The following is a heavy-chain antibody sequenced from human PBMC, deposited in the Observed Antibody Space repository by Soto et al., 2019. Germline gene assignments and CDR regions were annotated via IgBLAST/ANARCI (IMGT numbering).Heavy chain of an antibody. D-gene: IGHD3-22*01. Sequence: GGSLRLSCAASGFTFSSYAVSWVRQAPGKGPEWISSISGSGSTIYYADSVKGRFTISRDNSKNTLYLQVSSLRAEDTAVYYCAKVFYYYDSSGYYYFDYWGQGTLVTVSS. V-gene: IGHV3-23*01. CDR1: GFTFSSYA. J-gene: IGHJ4*02. CDR2: ISGSGSTI. CDR3: AKVFYYYDSSGYYYFDY.